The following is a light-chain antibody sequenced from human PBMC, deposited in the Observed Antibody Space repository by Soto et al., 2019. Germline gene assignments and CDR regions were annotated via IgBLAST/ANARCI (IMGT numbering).Light chain of an antibody. CDR1: ESVHRN. CDR3: QHYSKWPPT. Sequence: EMVMTQSPATLSVSPGERVTLSCRASESVHRNLAWYQQKPGQGPSLLIYYASTRATGVPDRFTGSGSGTDFTLTISSLQSEDFGVYHCQHYSKWPPTFGPGTKVEIK. V-gene: IGKV3-15*01. J-gene: IGKJ3*01. CDR2: YAS.